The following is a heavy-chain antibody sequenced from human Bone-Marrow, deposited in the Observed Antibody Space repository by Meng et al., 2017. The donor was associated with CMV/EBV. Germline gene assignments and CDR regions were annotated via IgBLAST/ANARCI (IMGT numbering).Heavy chain of an antibody. D-gene: IGHD1-26*01. V-gene: IGHV3-9*01. Sequence: GGSLRLSCAASGFTFDDYAMHWVRQAPGKGLEWVSGISWNSGSIGYADSVKGRFTISRDNAKNSLHLQMNSLRAEDTALYYCAKDILVGATYYYYGMDVWGQGTTVTVSS. CDR2: ISWNSGSI. J-gene: IGHJ6*02. CDR1: GFTFDDYA. CDR3: AKDILVGATYYYYGMDV.